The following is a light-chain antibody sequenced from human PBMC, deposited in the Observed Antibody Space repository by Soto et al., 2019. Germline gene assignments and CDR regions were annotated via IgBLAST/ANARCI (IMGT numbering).Light chain of an antibody. J-gene: IGKJ3*01. Sequence: DIPMTQSPSSLSASVGDSVTSTCRASQGINNYVAWYQQKPGKPPQLLIYAASTLQSEVPSRFIGSGSGTEFTLTINSLQPEDTATYSYKKSSSVTVFGPGTKVDIK. CDR3: KKSSSVTV. CDR1: QGINNY. V-gene: IGKV1-27*01. CDR2: AAS.